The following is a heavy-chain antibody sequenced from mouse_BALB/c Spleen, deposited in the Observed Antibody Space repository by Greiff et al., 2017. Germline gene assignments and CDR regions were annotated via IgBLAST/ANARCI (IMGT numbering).Heavy chain of an antibody. J-gene: IGHJ3*01. D-gene: IGHD2-14*01. CDR1: GFTFTDYY. CDR3: AREGDYRGGFAY. V-gene: IGHV7-3*02. Sequence: EVQLQQSGGGLVQPGGSLRLSCATSGFTFTDYYMSWVRQPPGKALEWLGFIRNKANGYTTEYSASVKGRFTISRDNSQSILYLQMNTLRAEDSATYYCAREGDYRGGFAYWGQGTLVTVSA. CDR2: IRNKANGYTT.